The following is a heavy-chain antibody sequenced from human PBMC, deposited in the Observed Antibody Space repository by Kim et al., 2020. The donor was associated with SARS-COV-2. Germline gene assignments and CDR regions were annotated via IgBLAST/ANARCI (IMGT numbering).Heavy chain of an antibody. V-gene: IGHV4-39*01. D-gene: IGHD1-26*01. J-gene: IGHJ3*02. CDR3: ARAGDGSYYDVSFDI. CDR2: IYYSGST. CDR1: GGSISSSSYY. Sequence: SETLSLTCTVSGGSISSSSYYWGWIRQPPGKGLEWIGSIYYSGSTYYNPSLKSRVTISVDTSKNQFSLKLSSVTAADTAVYYCARAGDGSYYDVSFDIWGQGTMVTVSS.